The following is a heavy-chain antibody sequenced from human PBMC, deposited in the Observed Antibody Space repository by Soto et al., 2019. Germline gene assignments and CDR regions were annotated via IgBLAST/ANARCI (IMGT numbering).Heavy chain of an antibody. CDR3: AHRPNWGINGLGA. CDR1: GFSLNTAGGG. J-gene: IGHJ6*02. CDR2: IYWNDDK. Sequence: QITLKESGPTRVKPTQTLTLTCTLSGFSLNTAGGGVVWIRQPPGKALEWLALIYWNDDKRYSPSLNNRLTITKDTSRNQVVLTMTNVAPDDTGTYYCAHRPNWGINGLGAWGQGTTVTVSS. D-gene: IGHD7-27*01. V-gene: IGHV2-5*01.